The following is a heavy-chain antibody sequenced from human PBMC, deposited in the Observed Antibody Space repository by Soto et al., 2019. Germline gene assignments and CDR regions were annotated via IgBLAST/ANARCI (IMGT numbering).Heavy chain of an antibody. CDR1: GYTFTSYG. V-gene: IGHV1-18*01. J-gene: IGHJ5*02. CDR2: ISAYNGNT. D-gene: IGHD4-17*01. CDR3: ARDPNDYGDYPNWFDP. Sequence: GASVKVCCKASGYTFTSYGISWVRQAPGQGLEWMGWISAYNGNTNYAQKLQGRVTMTTDTSTSTAYMELRSLRSDDTAVYYCARDPNDYGDYPNWFDPWGQGTLVTVSS.